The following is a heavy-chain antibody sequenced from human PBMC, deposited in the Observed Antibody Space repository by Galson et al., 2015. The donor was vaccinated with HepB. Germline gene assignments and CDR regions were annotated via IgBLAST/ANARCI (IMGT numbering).Heavy chain of an antibody. CDR2: IKSKTNGGTT. CDR3: TTDFVPYGSGSSRKHYYYGMDV. J-gene: IGHJ6*02. Sequence: SLRLSCAASGFIFRNAWMSWVRQAPGKGLEWVGRIKSKTNGGTTDYAAPVQGRFTISRDDSKNTLYLQMNSLKTEDTGVYYCTTDFVPYGSGSSRKHYYYGMDVWGQGTTVTVSS. D-gene: IGHD3-10*01. V-gene: IGHV3-15*01. CDR1: GFIFRNAW.